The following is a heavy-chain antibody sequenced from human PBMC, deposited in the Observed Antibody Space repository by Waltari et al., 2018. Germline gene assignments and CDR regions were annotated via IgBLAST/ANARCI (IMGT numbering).Heavy chain of an antibody. CDR1: GYSISSTYY. CDR2: IYHSGST. D-gene: IGHD6-6*01. J-gene: IGHJ4*02. Sequence: QVQLQESGPGLVKPSETLSLTCTVSGYSISSTYYWGWIRQPPGKGLEWIGRIYHSGSTYYNPSLKSRVTISVDTSKNQFSLKLSSVTAADTAVYYCARDRLAYSSSSGGEKGFDYWGQGTLVTVSS. V-gene: IGHV4-38-2*02. CDR3: ARDRLAYSSSSGGEKGFDY.